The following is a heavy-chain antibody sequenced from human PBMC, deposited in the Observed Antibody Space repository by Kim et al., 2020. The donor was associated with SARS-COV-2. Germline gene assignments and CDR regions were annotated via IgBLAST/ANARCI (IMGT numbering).Heavy chain of an antibody. V-gene: IGHV4-34*01. Sequence: SETLSLTCAVYGGSFSGYYWSWIRQPPGKGLEWIGEINNSGSTNYNPSLKSRVTISVDTSKNQFSLKLSSVTAADTAVYYCARVRRGAAGTGVYYYYYGMDVWGQGTTVTVSS. CDR1: GGSFSGYY. CDR2: INNSGST. CDR3: ARVRRGAAGTGVYYYYYGMDV. J-gene: IGHJ6*02. D-gene: IGHD6-13*01.